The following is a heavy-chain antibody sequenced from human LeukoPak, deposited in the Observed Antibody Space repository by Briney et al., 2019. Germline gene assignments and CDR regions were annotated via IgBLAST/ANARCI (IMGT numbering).Heavy chain of an antibody. CDR3: ARQGGGFWYFDL. CDR2: IYYSGST. J-gene: IGHJ2*01. D-gene: IGHD6-25*01. CDR1: GGSITSYY. Sequence: SETLSLTCTVSGGSITSYYWSWIRQPPGKGLEWIGYIYYSGSTNYNPSLKSRVTISVDTSKNQFSLKLSSVTAADTAVYYCARQGGGFWYFDLWGRGTLVTVSS. V-gene: IGHV4-59*08.